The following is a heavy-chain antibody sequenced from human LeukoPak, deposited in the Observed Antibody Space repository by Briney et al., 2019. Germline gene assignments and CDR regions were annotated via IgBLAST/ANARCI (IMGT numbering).Heavy chain of an antibody. Sequence: ASVKVSCKASGYTFTSYGISWVRQAPGQGLEWMGWISAYNGNTNYAQKLQGRVSMTTDTSTSTAYMELRSLRSDDTAVYYCATIPDYDYVWGSYPYWGQGTLVTVSS. CDR3: ATIPDYDYVWGSYPY. J-gene: IGHJ4*02. V-gene: IGHV1-18*01. CDR1: GYTFTSYG. D-gene: IGHD3-16*02. CDR2: ISAYNGNT.